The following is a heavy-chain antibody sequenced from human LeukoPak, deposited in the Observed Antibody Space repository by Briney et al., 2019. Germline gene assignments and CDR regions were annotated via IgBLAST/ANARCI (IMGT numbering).Heavy chain of an antibody. J-gene: IGHJ5*02. Sequence: DPSETLSLTCTVTGGSISSHYWSWIRQPPGKGLEWIGYIYSSGSTNYNPSLKSRVTISVDTSRSQFSLKLSSVTAADTAVYYCARGDCSSTSCYPNWFDPWGQGTLVTVSS. V-gene: IGHV4-59*11. D-gene: IGHD2-2*01. CDR3: ARGDCSSTSCYPNWFDP. CDR2: IYSSGST. CDR1: GGSISSHY.